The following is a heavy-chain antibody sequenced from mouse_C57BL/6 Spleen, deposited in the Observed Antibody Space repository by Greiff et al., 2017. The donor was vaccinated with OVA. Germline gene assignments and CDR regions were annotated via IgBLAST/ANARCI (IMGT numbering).Heavy chain of an antibody. CDR2: ISYSGST. CDR3: ASGYDGYPDY. CDR1: GYSITSGYD. J-gene: IGHJ2*01. Sequence: DVKLQESGPGMVKPSQSLSLTCTVTGYSITSGYDWHWIRHFPGNKLEWMGYISYSGSTNYNPSLKSRISITHDTPKNHFFLKLTSVTTEDSATYYCASGYDGYPDYWGQGTTLTVSS. V-gene: IGHV3-1*01. D-gene: IGHD2-3*01.